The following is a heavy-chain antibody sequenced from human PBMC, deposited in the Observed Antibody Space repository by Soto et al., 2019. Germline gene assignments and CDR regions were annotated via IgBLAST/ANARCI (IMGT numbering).Heavy chain of an antibody. V-gene: IGHV4-59*01. D-gene: IGHD3-16*02. CDR2: ISNTGTS. CDR1: GGSITSYY. Sequence: QVQLQESGPGLVKPSETLSLTCSVSGGSITSYYWNWIRQAPGKGLEWIGYISNTGTSYYNPSLRSRVTISADTSKNQFSLKMTSVTAADSAVYFCARERFTMIGGVIKTAWFDHWGPGILVTVSS. J-gene: IGHJ5*02. CDR3: ARERFTMIGGVIKTAWFDH.